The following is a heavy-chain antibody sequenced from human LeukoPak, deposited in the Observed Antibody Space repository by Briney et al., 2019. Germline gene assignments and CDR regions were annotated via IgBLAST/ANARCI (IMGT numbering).Heavy chain of an antibody. J-gene: IGHJ4*02. CDR2: ISAYNGNT. Sequence: ASVKVSCKASGYTFTSYGISWVRQAPGQGLEWMGWISAYNGNTNYAQKLQGRVTMTTDTSTSTAYMELRSLRSDDTAVYYCATTYYGSGSYEYYFDYWGQGTLVTVSS. CDR3: ATTYYGSGSYEYYFDY. CDR1: GYTFTSYG. V-gene: IGHV1-18*01. D-gene: IGHD3-10*01.